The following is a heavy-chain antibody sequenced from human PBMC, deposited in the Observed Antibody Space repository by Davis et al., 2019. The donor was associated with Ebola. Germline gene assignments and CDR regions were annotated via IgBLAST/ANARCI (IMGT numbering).Heavy chain of an antibody. CDR1: RYTFPSYH. J-gene: IGHJ6*02. CDR3: ASGVNTTTGYYYYGMAV. V-gene: IGHV1-46*01. CDR2: LYHRRAST. Sequence: ASVQDTCQASRYTFPSYHMHWVRPPACRGLAYRGILYHRRASTSYAQKFQGRVTMTRETSTSTVYMELSSRRSEDTAVYYCASGVNTTTGYYYYGMAVWGQGTTVTFAS. D-gene: IGHD5-18*01.